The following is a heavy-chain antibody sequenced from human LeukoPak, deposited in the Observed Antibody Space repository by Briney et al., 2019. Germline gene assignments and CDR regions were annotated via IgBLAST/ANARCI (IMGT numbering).Heavy chain of an antibody. V-gene: IGHV4-39*01. CDR3: ARPYGDNYYGMDV. J-gene: IGHJ6*02. D-gene: IGHD4-17*01. CDR2: IYYSGST. Sequence: SETLSLTCTVSGGSISSSSYYWGWIRQPPGKGLEWIGSIYYSGSTYYNPSLQSRVTISVDTSKNQFSLKLSSVTAADTAVYYCARPYGDNYYGMDVWGQGTTVTVSS. CDR1: GGSISSSSYY.